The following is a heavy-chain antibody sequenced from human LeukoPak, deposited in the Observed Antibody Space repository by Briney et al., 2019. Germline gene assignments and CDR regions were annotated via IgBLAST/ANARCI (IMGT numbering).Heavy chain of an antibody. J-gene: IGHJ4*02. V-gene: IGHV3-53*01. Sequence: GGTLRLSCAVCGFRVSSNHMTWVRQAPGKGLEGVSLIHTGDVTYYADSVKGRFTISTDNSKNILYLQMDSLTAEDTALYYCARERDYDTYIDYWGQGTLVTVSS. CDR3: ARERDYDTYIDY. CDR2: IHTGDVT. D-gene: IGHD3-22*01. CDR1: GFRVSSNH.